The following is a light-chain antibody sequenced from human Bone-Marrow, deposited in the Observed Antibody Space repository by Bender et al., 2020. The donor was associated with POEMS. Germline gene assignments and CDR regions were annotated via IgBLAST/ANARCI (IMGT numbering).Light chain of an antibody. CDR1: SSDVGGYNY. CDR2: EVT. J-gene: IGLJ2*01. Sequence: QSALTQPPSASGAPGQSVTITCTGTSSDVGGYNYVSWYQQNPGKVPKLMIYEVTKRPSGVPDRFFGSKSGNTASLTVSGLQAEDEADYYCSSYAGGNNFVLFGGGTKLTVL. CDR3: SSYAGGNNFVL. V-gene: IGLV2-8*01.